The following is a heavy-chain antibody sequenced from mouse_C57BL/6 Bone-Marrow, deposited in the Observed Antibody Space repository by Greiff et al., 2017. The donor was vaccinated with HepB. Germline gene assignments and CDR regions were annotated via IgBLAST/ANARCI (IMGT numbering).Heavy chain of an antibody. D-gene: IGHD1-1*01. Sequence: EVQLQQSGPELVKPGASVKISCKASGYTFPDYYMNLVKQSHGKSLEWIGDINPNNGGTSDNQKFKGQATLTVDKSSNTAYMELRSLTSEDSAVYYCARSSPLVVASYYYAMDYWGQGTSVTVSS. CDR3: ARSSPLVVASYYYAMDY. J-gene: IGHJ4*01. V-gene: IGHV1-26*01. CDR2: INPNNGGT. CDR1: GYTFPDYY.